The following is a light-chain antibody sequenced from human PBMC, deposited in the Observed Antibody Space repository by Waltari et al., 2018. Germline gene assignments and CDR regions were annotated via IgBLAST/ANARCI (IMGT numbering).Light chain of an antibody. V-gene: IGKV3-15*01. Sequence: EIVITQSPPTLSVSPGERATLSCRASQRVSSNLAWYQQKPGQAPRLLIYGASTRATGIPARFSGSGSGTEFTLTISSLQSEDFAVYYCQQYNNWPRTFGQGTKVEIK. J-gene: IGKJ1*01. CDR3: QQYNNWPRT. CDR2: GAS. CDR1: QRVSSN.